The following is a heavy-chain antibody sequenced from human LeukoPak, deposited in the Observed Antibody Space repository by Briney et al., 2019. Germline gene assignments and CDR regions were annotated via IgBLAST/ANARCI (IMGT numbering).Heavy chain of an antibody. D-gene: IGHD6-13*01. CDR2: ISGSGGST. CDR3: AKDRSSSWYSNWFDP. V-gene: IGHV3-23*01. CDR1: GFTFSSYA. Sequence: GRSLRLSCAASGFTFSSYAMSWVRQAPGKGLEWVSAISGSGGSTYYADSVKGRFTISRDNSKNTLYLQMNSLRAEDTAVYYCAKDRSSSWYSNWFDPWGQGTLVTVSS. J-gene: IGHJ5*02.